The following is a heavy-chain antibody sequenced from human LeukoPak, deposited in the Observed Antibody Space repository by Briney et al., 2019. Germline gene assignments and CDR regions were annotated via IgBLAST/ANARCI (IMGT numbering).Heavy chain of an antibody. CDR3: ARDRRSYYGY. V-gene: IGHV1-46*01. CDR1: GYTFTSYY. J-gene: IGHJ4*02. Sequence: ASVKVSCKASGYTFTSYYMHWVRQAPGQGLEWMGIINPSGGSTGYAQKFQGRVTMTRDMSTGTVYMELSSLRSEDTAVYYCARDRRSYYGYWGQGTLVTVSS. CDR2: INPSGGST.